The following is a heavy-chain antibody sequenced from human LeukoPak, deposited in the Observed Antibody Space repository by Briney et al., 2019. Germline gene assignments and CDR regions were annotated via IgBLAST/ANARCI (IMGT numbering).Heavy chain of an antibody. V-gene: IGHV3-21*01. CDR3: ARVDWNIDY. CDR2: ISPSSSYI. D-gene: IGHD1/OR15-1a*01. CDR1: GFPFSTYS. Sequence: AGGSLRLSCAASGFPFSTYSMNWVRQAPGKGLEWVSSISPSSSYIYYADSVKGRFTISRDNAKNTLYLQMNSLRAEDTAVYYCARVDWNIDYWGQGTLVTVSS. J-gene: IGHJ4*02.